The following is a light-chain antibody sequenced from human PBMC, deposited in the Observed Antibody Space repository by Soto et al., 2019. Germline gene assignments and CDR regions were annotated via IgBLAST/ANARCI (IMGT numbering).Light chain of an antibody. CDR2: EVS. CDR3: SSYAGSNNQF. CDR1: SSDVGGYNY. V-gene: IGLV2-8*01. J-gene: IGLJ1*01. Sequence: QSALTQPPSATGSPGQSVTISCTGTSSDVGGYNYVSWYQQHPGRAPKLMIYEVSKRPSGVPDRFSGSKSGNTASLTVSGRQTEDEADYYCSSYAGSNNQFFGTGTKVTVL.